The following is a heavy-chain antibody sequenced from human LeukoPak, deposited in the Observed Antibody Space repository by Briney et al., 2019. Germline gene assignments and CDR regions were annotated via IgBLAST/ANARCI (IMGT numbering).Heavy chain of an antibody. Sequence: GGSLRLSCVASGFTFSDYTIHWVRQAPGQGLEWVTVISYDGNYRYYADSVKGRFTISRDNSKNTLYLQMNSLRPEDTAVYYCARDRWRATDYFDNWGQGTLVTVSS. CDR1: GFTFSDYT. CDR2: ISYDGNYR. CDR3: ARDRWRATDYFDN. J-gene: IGHJ4*02. V-gene: IGHV3-30*04. D-gene: IGHD5-12*01.